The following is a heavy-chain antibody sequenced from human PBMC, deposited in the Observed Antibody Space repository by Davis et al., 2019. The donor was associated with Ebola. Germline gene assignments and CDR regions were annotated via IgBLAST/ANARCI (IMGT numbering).Heavy chain of an antibody. CDR2: IYYSGST. CDR3: ARDSSSASGMDV. J-gene: IGHJ6*04. V-gene: IGHV4-31*11. Sequence: SETLSLTCAVYGGSFSGYYWSWIRQHPGKGLEWIGYIYYSGSTYYNPSLKSRVTISVDTSKNQFSLKLTSVTAADTAVYYCARDSSSASGMDVWGKGTTVTVSS. CDR1: GGSFSGYY. D-gene: IGHD2-2*01.